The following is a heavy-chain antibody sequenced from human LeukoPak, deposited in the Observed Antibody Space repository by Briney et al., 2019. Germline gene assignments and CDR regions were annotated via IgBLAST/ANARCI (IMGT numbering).Heavy chain of an antibody. Sequence: GGSLRLSCAASGFTFSSYSMNWVRQTPGKGLERVSSTSSSSTYIYYADSVKGRFTISRDNAKNSLYLQMNSLRAEDTAVYYCAREPTAMILRGQGTLVTVSS. D-gene: IGHD5-18*01. V-gene: IGHV3-21*01. CDR2: TSSSSTYI. CDR3: AREPTAMIL. CDR1: GFTFSSYS. J-gene: IGHJ4*02.